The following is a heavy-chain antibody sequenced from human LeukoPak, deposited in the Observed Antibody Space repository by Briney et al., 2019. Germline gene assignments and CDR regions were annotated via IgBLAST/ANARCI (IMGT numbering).Heavy chain of an antibody. D-gene: IGHD4-17*01. CDR1: GYSFTSYW. CDR3: ARQLRTHYYYYMDV. Sequence: GESLKISCKGSGYSFTSYWIGWVRQLPGKGLEWMGIIYPGDSDTSYSPSFQAKVTISADKSISTAYLQWSSLKASDTAMYYCARQLRTHYYYYMDVWGKGTTVTVSS. J-gene: IGHJ6*03. V-gene: IGHV5-51*01. CDR2: IYPGDSDT.